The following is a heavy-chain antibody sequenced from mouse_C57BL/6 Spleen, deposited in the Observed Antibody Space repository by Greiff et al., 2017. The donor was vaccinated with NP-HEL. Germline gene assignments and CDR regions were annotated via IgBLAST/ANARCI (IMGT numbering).Heavy chain of an antibody. V-gene: IGHV5-6*01. CDR1: GFTFSSYG. CDR3: AIHRGYDGGDYFDY. J-gene: IGHJ2*01. D-gene: IGHD2-2*01. CDR2: ISSGGSYT. Sequence: EVQRVESGGDLVKPGGSLKLSCAASGFTFSSYGMSWVRQTPDKRLEWVATISSGGSYTYYPDSVKGRFTISRDNAKNTLYLQMSSLKSEDTAMYYCAIHRGYDGGDYFDYWGQGTTLTVSS.